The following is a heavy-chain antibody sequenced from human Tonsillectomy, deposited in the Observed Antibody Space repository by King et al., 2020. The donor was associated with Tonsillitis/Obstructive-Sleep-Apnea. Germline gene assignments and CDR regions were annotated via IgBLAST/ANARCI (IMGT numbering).Heavy chain of an antibody. Sequence: QLVQSGGGLVQPGGSLRLSCAASGFTFSDHYMDWVRQAPGKGLEWVGRTRNKANSYTTEYAASVKGRFTISRDDSKNSLYLQMNSLKTEDTAVYYCARGLAAAGTDQGYYYYYGMDVWGQGTTVTVSS. CDR3: ARGLAAAGTDQGYYYYYGMDV. CDR1: GFTFSDHY. D-gene: IGHD6-13*01. V-gene: IGHV3-72*01. J-gene: IGHJ6*02. CDR2: TRNKANSYTT.